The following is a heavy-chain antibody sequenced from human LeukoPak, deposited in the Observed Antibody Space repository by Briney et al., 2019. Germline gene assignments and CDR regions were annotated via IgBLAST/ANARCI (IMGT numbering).Heavy chain of an antibody. CDR2: ISGFNT. V-gene: IGHV3-23*01. D-gene: IGHD2-8*01. CDR3: AKDVCTSPRCLLYFDS. CDR1: GFAFSNYA. J-gene: IGHJ4*02. Sequence: GGSLRLSCTTSGFAFSNYAMNWVREAPGKGPEWVSGISGFNTYYADSVKGRFTIFRDNSKNVLYLQMDRLRAEDTAVYSCAKDVCTSPRCLLYFDSWGQGTLVTVSS.